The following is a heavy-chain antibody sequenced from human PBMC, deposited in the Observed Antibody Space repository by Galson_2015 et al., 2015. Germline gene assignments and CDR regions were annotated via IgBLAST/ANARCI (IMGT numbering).Heavy chain of an antibody. CDR1: GDSVSSNSAA. CDR3: AREPDMGIVVVVAAIGWFDP. J-gene: IGHJ5*02. V-gene: IGHV6-1*01. D-gene: IGHD2-15*01. Sequence: CAISGDSVSSNSAAWNWIRQSPSRGLEWLGRTYYRSKWYNDYAVSVKSRITINPDTSKNQFPLQLKSVTPEDTAVYYCAREPDMGIVVVVAAIGWFDPWGQGTLVTVSS. CDR2: TYYRSKWYN.